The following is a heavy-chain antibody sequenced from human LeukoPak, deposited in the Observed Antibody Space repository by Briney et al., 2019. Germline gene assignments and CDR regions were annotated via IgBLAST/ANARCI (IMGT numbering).Heavy chain of an antibody. V-gene: IGHV3-48*04. Sequence: QSGGSLRLSCAASGFTFSSYSMNWVRQAPGKGLEWVSYISSSGSTIYYADSVKGRFTISRDNAKNSLYLQMNSLRAEDTAVYYCAELGITMIGGVWGKGTPVTISS. CDR3: AELGITMIGGV. CDR2: ISSSGSTI. D-gene: IGHD3-10*02. CDR1: GFTFSSYS. J-gene: IGHJ6*04.